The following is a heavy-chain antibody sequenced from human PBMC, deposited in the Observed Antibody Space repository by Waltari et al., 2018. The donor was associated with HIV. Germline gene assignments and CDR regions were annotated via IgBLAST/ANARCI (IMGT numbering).Heavy chain of an antibody. CDR1: GFTFSNHG. V-gene: IGHV3-33*05. CDR3: ARRGVLTYYYTMDV. CDR2: LSYDGSDK. J-gene: IGHJ6*02. Sequence: GSLRLSCAASGFTFSNHGMHWLRQAPGKGLEWVAVLSYDGSDKYYADSVRGRFTISRDNSKNTLYLQMNNLRAEDTAVYFCARRGVLTYYYTMDVWGQGTTVTVSS. D-gene: IGHD3-10*01.